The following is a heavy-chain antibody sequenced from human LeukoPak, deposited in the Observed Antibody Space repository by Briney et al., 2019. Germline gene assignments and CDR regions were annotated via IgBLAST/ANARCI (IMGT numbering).Heavy chain of an antibody. Sequence: SETLSLTCGVYSGSFSGYYWTWFRQPPGKGLEWIGEFNHSWGAKYNPSLKSRATISVDTSKNQFSLKLSSVTAADTAVFYCARGRGYCSSTSCYVFDYWGQGTLVTVSS. CDR3: ARGRGYCSSTSCYVFDY. D-gene: IGHD2-2*01. J-gene: IGHJ4*02. CDR2: FNHSWGA. CDR1: SGSFSGYY. V-gene: IGHV4-34*01.